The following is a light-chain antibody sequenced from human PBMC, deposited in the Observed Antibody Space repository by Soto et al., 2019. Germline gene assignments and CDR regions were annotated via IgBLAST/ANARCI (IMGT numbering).Light chain of an antibody. J-gene: IGKJ4*01. Sequence: DIQMTQSPSSLSVSVGDRVTITCRASQTIDTYLTWYEQKPGKAPKLLIYAASTLQSGVPSRFSGGGSGTDFTLTISSLQPEDFGTYYCQQSYTSPVTFGGGTRVEIK. V-gene: IGKV1-39*01. CDR2: AAS. CDR3: QQSYTSPVT. CDR1: QTIDTY.